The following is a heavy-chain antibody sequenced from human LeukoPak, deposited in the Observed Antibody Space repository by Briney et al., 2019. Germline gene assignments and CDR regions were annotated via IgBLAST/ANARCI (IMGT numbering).Heavy chain of an antibody. D-gene: IGHD6-19*01. CDR2: ISAYSGNT. Sequence: GASVKVSCKASGYMFSSYGISWVRQAPGQGLEWMGWISAYSGNTKYAQSLQGRISMTTDTSTSTAYMELRSLRSDDTAVYYCARGSLYSSGWYADYWGQGTLVTVSS. CDR1: GYMFSSYG. V-gene: IGHV1-18*01. J-gene: IGHJ4*02. CDR3: ARGSLYSSGWYADY.